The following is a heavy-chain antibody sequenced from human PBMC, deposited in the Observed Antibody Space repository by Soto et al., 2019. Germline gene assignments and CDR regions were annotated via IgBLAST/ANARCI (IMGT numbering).Heavy chain of an antibody. J-gene: IGHJ4*02. Sequence: QVQLVESGGGVVQPGRSLSLSFAASGFTFSSYGMRWVRQAPGKGLEWVAVIWYDGSNKYYADSVKGRFTISRDNSKNTLYLQMNSLRVEDTAVYYCARDRYSSGWYDLDYWGQGTLVTVSS. V-gene: IGHV3-33*01. CDR3: ARDRYSSGWYDLDY. D-gene: IGHD6-19*01. CDR1: GFTFSSYG. CDR2: IWYDGSNK.